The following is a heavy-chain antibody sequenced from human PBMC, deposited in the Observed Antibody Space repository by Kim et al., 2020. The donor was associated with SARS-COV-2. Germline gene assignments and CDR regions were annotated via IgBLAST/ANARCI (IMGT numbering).Heavy chain of an antibody. Sequence: TKYGQKVQGRVIMTTDTSTNTAYMELWSLRSDDKAMYYCARGAYGDVSFDYWGQGTLVTVSS. V-gene: IGHV1-18*01. CDR2: T. D-gene: IGHD4-17*01. CDR3: ARGAYGDVSFDY. J-gene: IGHJ4*02.